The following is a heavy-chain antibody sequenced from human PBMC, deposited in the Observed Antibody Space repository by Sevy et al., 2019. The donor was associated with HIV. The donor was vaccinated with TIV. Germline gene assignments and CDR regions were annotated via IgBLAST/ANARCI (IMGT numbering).Heavy chain of an antibody. J-gene: IGHJ6*02. CDR1: GYTFSSYG. Sequence: ASVKVSCKASGYTFSSYGISWVRQAPGQGLEWMGWISDNNGYTNYAHKFQGRVTMTTETSTRTAYMELRRLRSDDTAVYFCAREGYYYRPGTYRPPNYYGMDVWGQGTAVTASS. V-gene: IGHV1-18*01. CDR3: AREGYYYRPGTYRPPNYYGMDV. D-gene: IGHD3-10*01. CDR2: ISDNNGYT.